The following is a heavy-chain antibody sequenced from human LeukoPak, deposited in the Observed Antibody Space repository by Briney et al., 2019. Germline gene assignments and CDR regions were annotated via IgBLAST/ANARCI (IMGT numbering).Heavy chain of an antibody. D-gene: IGHD3-3*01. Sequence: GGSLRLSCEASGFTFSSYSMSWVRQAPGKGLEWVSAIVGSGGTTFYADSVKGRLTISRDNSKNTQYLQMNSLRAEDTAVYYCASISGYFEYWGQGTLVSVSS. V-gene: IGHV3-23*01. J-gene: IGHJ4*02. CDR2: IVGSGGTT. CDR1: GFTFSSYS. CDR3: ASISGYFEY.